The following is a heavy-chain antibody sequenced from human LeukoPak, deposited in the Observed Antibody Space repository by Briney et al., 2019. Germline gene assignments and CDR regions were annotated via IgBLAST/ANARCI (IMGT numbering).Heavy chain of an antibody. J-gene: IGHJ4*02. CDR1: GFTFSNAW. CDR2: IKSKTDGGTT. CDR3: TTDRRPRYNWNLLTTEFDY. V-gene: IGHV3-15*01. D-gene: IGHD1-7*01. Sequence: PGGSLRLSCAASGFTFSNAWMSWVRQAPGKGLEWVGRIKSKTDGGTTDYAAPVKGRFTISRDDSKNTLYLQMNSLKTEDTAVYYCTTDRRPRYNWNLLTTEFDYWGQGTLVTVSS.